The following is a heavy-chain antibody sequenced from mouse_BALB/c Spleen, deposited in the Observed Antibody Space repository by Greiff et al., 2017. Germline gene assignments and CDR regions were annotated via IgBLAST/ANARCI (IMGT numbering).Heavy chain of an antibody. CDR1: GFSLSRYS. J-gene: IGHJ1*01. CDR2: IWGGGST. D-gene: IGHD2-3*01. Sequence: VKLVESGPGLVAPSQSLSITCTVSGFSLSRYSVHWVRQPPGKGLEWLGMIWGGGSTDYNSALKSRLSISKDNSKSQVFLKMNSLQTDDTAMYYCARTPDGYSSYWYFDVWGAGTTVTVSA. CDR3: ARTPDGYSSYWYFDV. V-gene: IGHV2-6-4*01.